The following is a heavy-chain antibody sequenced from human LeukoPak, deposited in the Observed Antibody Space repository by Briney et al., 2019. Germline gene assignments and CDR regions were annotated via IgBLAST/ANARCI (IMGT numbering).Heavy chain of an antibody. CDR1: GVSISSSSYY. CDR3: ARGVTMIVVVIHDWYFDL. CDR2: IYYTRST. Sequence: PSETLSLTCTVSGVSISSSSYYWGWIRQPPGKGLEWIGSIYYTRSTYYNPSLKSRVTISVDTSKNQFSLKLTSVTAADTAVYYCARGVTMIVVVIHDWYFDLWGRGTLVTVSS. D-gene: IGHD3-22*01. V-gene: IGHV4-39*01. J-gene: IGHJ2*01.